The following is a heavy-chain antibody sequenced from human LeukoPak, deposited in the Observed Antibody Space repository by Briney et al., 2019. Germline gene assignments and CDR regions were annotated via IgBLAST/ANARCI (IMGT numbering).Heavy chain of an antibody. CDR1: GYTFTSYG. CDR2: ISPYNGHT. J-gene: IGHJ3*02. D-gene: IGHD1-26*01. CDR3: ARMTGSDYFDPFDI. V-gene: IGHV1-18*01. Sequence: ASVKVSCKASGYTFTSYGISWVRQAPGQGLEWMGWISPYNGHTNYAQTFQGRVTLTTDTSTSTAYMELRSLRSDDTAVYHCARMTGSDYFDPFDIWGQGTMVTVSS.